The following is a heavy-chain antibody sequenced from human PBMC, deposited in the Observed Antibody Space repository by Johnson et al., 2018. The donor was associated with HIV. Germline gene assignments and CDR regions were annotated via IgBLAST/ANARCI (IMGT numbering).Heavy chain of an antibody. D-gene: IGHD6-13*01. Sequence: QVQLVESGGGLVKPGGSLRLSCAASGFTFSSYGMHWVRQAPGKGLEWVAVISYDGSNKYYADSVKGRFTISRDNSKNTLYLQMNSLRAEDTAVYYCARGAYSSSWHASDASDIWGQGTMVTVSS. V-gene: IGHV3-30*03. CDR3: ARGAYSSSWHASDASDI. CDR1: GFTFSSYG. CDR2: ISYDGSNK. J-gene: IGHJ3*02.